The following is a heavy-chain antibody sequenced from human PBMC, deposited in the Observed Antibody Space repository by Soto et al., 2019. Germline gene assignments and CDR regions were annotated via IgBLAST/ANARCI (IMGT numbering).Heavy chain of an antibody. D-gene: IGHD5-12*01. CDR1: GYTFTGYY. V-gene: IGHV1-2*04. J-gene: IGHJ4*02. CDR2: INPNSGGT. Sequence: GASVKVSCKASGYTFTGYYMHWVRQAPGQGLEWMGWINPNSGGTNYAQKFQGWVTMTRDTSISTAYMELSRLRSDDTAVYYCARDSRGYSGYDSSPVFDYWGQGTLVTVSS. CDR3: ARDSRGYSGYDSSPVFDY.